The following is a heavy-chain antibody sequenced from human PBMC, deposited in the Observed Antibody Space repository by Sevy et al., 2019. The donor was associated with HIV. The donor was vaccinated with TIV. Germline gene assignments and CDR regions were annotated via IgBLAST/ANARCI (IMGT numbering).Heavy chain of an antibody. CDR1: GFTFSNYF. V-gene: IGHV3-21*01. Sequence: GGSLRLSCAASGFTFSNYFINWVRQAPGKGLEWVSSISSGSSYIFYADSVKGRFTISRDNAKNSLYLHMNSLRAEDTAVYYCARGDYYGSLYYFDYWGPGTPGHRLL. J-gene: IGHJ4*02. D-gene: IGHD3-10*01. CDR3: ARGDYYGSLYYFDY. CDR2: ISSGSSYI.